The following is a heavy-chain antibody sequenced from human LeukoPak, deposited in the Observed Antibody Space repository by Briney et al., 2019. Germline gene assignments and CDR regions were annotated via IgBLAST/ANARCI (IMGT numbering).Heavy chain of an antibody. CDR1: GGSISSYY. D-gene: IGHD6-6*01. Sequence: PSETLSLTCTVSGGSISSYYWSWIRQPPGKGLEWIGYIYYSGSTNYNPSLKSRVTISVDTSKNQFSLKLSSVTAADTAVYYCARYSSSSLPWYFDLWGRGTLVTVSS. V-gene: IGHV4-59*01. CDR2: IYYSGST. J-gene: IGHJ2*01. CDR3: ARYSSSSLPWYFDL.